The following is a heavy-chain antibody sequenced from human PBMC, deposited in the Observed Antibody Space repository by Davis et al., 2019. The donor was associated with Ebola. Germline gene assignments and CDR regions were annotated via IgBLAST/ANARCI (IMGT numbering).Heavy chain of an antibody. CDR1: GCSISSYY. J-gene: IGHJ6*02. CDR3: ADIPIAARRSYYYYYGMDV. V-gene: IGHV4-59*08. CDR2: IYYSGST. D-gene: IGHD6-6*01. Sequence: SETLSLTCTVSGCSISSYYWSWIRQPPGKGLEWMGYIYYSGSTNYNPSLKSRVTISVDTSKNQFSLKLSSVTAADTAVYYCADIPIAARRSYYYYYGMDVWGQGTTVTVSS.